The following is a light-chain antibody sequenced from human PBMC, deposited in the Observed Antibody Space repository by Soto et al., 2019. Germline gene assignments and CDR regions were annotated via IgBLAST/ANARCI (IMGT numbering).Light chain of an antibody. CDR3: QRYNSRSLYS. V-gene: IGKV1-5*01. J-gene: IGKJ2*01. CDR2: YAS. Sequence: DIPLTQSPCTLSSSVGDRVTLTCRASQSVRSWLAWYQQKPGKAPNLLIYYASTLASGVPSRFSGSGSGTEYTLSISSLKPEDFATYFCQRYNSRSLYSFGQGTKLEIK. CDR1: QSVRSW.